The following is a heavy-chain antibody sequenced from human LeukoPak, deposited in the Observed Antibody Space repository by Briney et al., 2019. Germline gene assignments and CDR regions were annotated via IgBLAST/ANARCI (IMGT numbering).Heavy chain of an antibody. V-gene: IGHV3-23*01. J-gene: IGHJ4*02. D-gene: IGHD5-24*01. Sequence: GGSLRLSCAASGFTFSSYAMSWVRQAPGKGLGWVSAISGSGGSTYYADSVKGRFTISRDNAKNSLYLQMNSLRAEDTAVYYCAREMATGVFDYWGQGTLVSVSS. CDR2: ISGSGGST. CDR1: GFTFSSYA. CDR3: AREMATGVFDY.